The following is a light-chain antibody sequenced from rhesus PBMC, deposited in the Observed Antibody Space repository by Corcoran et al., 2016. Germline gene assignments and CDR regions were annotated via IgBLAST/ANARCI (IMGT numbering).Light chain of an antibody. CDR2: GAS. CDR3: QETTNLWT. CDR1: QSVSSY. Sequence: EIVMTQSPATLSLSPGETATISCRTSQSVSSYLAWYQQQPGQAPRLLIYGASRRATGIPDRFSGSGTGTDFTLTISSLEPEDFAVYYCQETTNLWTFGQGTKVESK. V-gene: IGKV3-31*02. J-gene: IGKJ1*01.